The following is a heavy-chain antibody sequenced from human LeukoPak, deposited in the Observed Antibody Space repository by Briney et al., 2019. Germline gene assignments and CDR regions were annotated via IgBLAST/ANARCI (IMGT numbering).Heavy chain of an antibody. J-gene: IGHJ4*02. CDR1: GYTFTGYH. D-gene: IGHD6-13*01. V-gene: IGHV1-2*06. CDR3: ARGQGSLTTSWYTGY. Sequence: GASVKVSCKASGYTFTGYHIHWVRQAPGQGLEWMGRINPYSGDTNFAQKLQGRVTMTRDTSITTAYMDLSSLRPDDTPGYFCARGQGSLTTSWYTGYWGQETQVTVSS. CDR2: INPYSGDT.